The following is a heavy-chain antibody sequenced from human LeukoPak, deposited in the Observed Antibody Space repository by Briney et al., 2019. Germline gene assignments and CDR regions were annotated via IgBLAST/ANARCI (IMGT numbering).Heavy chain of an antibody. V-gene: IGHV4-31*03. CDR2: IYYSGST. CDR3: ARERITMVRGLFDP. J-gene: IGHJ5*02. D-gene: IGHD3-10*01. Sequence: PSETLSLTCTVSGXSISSGGYYWSWIRQHPGKGLEWIGYIYYSGSTYYNPSLKSRVTISVDTSKNQFSLKLSSVTAADTAVYYCARERITMVRGLFDPWGQGTLVTVSS. CDR1: GXSISSGGYY.